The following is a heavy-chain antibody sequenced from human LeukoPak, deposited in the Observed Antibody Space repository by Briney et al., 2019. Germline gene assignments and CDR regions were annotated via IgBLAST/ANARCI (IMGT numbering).Heavy chain of an antibody. J-gene: IGHJ4*02. Sequence: PGGSLRLSCSASGFSFSSNAMHWVRQAPGKGLEYVSGISSNGRSTDYADSVKGRFTIDRDNSKRTLFLQMSSLRAEDTAICYCASTYSYDGSGYYPFDYWGQGTLVTVSS. D-gene: IGHD3-22*01. CDR2: ISSNGRST. CDR3: ASTYSYDGSGYYPFDY. V-gene: IGHV3-64D*09. CDR1: GFSFSSNA.